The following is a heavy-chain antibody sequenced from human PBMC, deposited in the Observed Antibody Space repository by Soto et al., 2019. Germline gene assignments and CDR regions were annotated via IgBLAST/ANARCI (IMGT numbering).Heavy chain of an antibody. CDR2: IYYSGST. CDR3: ARDLGMTTVTNHYYYGMDV. Sequence: QVQLQESGPGLVKPSQTLSLTCTVSGGSISSGGYYWSWIRQHPGKGLEWIGYIYYSGSTYYNPSLKSRVTISVDTSKNQFSLKLSSVTAADTAVYYCARDLGMTTVTNHYYYGMDVWGQGTTVTVSS. D-gene: IGHD4-17*01. J-gene: IGHJ6*02. CDR1: GGSISSGGYY. V-gene: IGHV4-31*03.